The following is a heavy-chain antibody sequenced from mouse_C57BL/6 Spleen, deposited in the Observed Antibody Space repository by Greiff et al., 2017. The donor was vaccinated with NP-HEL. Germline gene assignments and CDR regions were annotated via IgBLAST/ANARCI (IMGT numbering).Heavy chain of an antibody. J-gene: IGHJ3*01. D-gene: IGHD1-1*01. V-gene: IGHV1-52*01. CDR3: ARGYGSSYEGFAY. CDR2: IDPSDSET. CDR1: GYTFTSYW. Sequence: QVQLQQPGAELVRPGSSVKLSCKASGYTFTSYWMNWVKQRPIQGLEWIGNIDPSDSETHYNQKFKDKATLTVDKSSSTAYMQLSSLTSEDSAVYYCARGYGSSYEGFAYWGQGTLVTVSA.